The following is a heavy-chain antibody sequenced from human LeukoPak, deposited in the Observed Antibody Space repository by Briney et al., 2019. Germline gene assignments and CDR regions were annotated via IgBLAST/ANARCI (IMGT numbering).Heavy chain of an antibody. Sequence: ASVKVPCKASGGTFISYAISWVRQAPGQGLEWMGGIIPIFGTANYAQKFQGRVTITADESTSTAYMELSSLRSEDTAVYYCATQDLFCSSTSCYSLDPWGQGTLVTVSS. CDR1: GGTFISYA. CDR2: IIPIFGTA. D-gene: IGHD2-2*01. J-gene: IGHJ5*02. CDR3: ATQDLFCSSTSCYSLDP. V-gene: IGHV1-69*13.